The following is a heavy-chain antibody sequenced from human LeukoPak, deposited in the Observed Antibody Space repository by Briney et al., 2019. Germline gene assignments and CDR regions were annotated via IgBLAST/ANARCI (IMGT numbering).Heavy chain of an antibody. CDR2: IYYSGST. CDR1: GGSISSYY. CDR3: ARKTSSGWYEGDWFDP. Sequence: SETLSLTCTVSGGSISSYYWSWLRQPPGKGLEGVGYIYYSGSTNYNPSRKSRINISVAPSKNQFSLRLSSVTAADTAVYYCARKTSSGWYEGDWFDPWGQGTLVTVSS. D-gene: IGHD6-19*01. V-gene: IGHV4-59*01. J-gene: IGHJ5*02.